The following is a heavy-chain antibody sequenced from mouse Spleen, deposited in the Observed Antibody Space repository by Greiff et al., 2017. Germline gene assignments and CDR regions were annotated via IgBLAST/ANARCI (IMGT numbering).Heavy chain of an antibody. Sequence: EVQLQQSGAELVRPGASVKLSCTASGFNIKDDYMHWVKQRPEQGLEWIGWIDPENGDTEYASKFQGKATITADTSSNTAYLQLSSLTSEDTAVYYCTTEGNYRYEDWGQGTTLTVSS. V-gene: IGHV14-4*01. CDR3: TTEGNYRYED. D-gene: IGHD2-14*01. CDR2: IDPENGDT. CDR1: GFNIKDDY. J-gene: IGHJ2*01.